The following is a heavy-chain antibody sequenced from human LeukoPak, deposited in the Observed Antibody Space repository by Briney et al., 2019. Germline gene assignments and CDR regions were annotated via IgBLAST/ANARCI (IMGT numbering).Heavy chain of an antibody. J-gene: IGHJ4*02. V-gene: IGHV3-74*01. Sequence: LTGGSLRLSCAASGFTFSGYWMHWVRQAPGKGRVWVSRINSDGSSTSYADSVKGRFTISRDNAKNTLYLQMHSLRAEDTAVYYCARGGEFLDYWGQGTLVTVSS. CDR1: GFTFSGYW. D-gene: IGHD3-10*01. CDR2: INSDGSST. CDR3: ARGGEFLDY.